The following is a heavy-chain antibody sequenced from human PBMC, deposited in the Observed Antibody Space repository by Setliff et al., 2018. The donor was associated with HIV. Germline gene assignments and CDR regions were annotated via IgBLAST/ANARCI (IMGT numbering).Heavy chain of an antibody. CDR3: ARSKYSSGWYSDHDAFDI. Sequence: SETLSLTCDVSGSYISNSYYWGWVRQPPGKGLEWIGSIYHSGTTYYNPSLKSRVTRSVATFKIQFSLKLTSVTAADTALYYCARSKYSSGWYSDHDAFDIWGKGTMVTVSS. CDR1: GSYISNSYY. V-gene: IGHV4-38-2*01. J-gene: IGHJ3*02. D-gene: IGHD6-19*01. CDR2: IYHSGTT.